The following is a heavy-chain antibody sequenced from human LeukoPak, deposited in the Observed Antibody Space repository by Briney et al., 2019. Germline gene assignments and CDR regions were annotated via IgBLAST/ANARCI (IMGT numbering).Heavy chain of an antibody. V-gene: IGHV3-21*01. CDR2: ISSSSSYI. Sequence: GGSLRLSCAASGFTFSSYSMNWVRQAPGKGLGWVSSISSSSSYIYYVDSVKGRFTISRDNAKNSLYLQMNSLRAEDTAVYYCARAGSSSGYWGQGTLVTVSS. D-gene: IGHD6-6*01. CDR1: GFTFSSYS. J-gene: IGHJ4*02. CDR3: ARAGSSSGY.